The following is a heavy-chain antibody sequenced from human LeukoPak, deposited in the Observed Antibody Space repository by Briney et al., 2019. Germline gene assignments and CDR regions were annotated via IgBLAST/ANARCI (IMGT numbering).Heavy chain of an antibody. CDR1: GYTFTGYY. J-gene: IGHJ4*02. CDR3: ASPTPYYDSSGYQLDY. D-gene: IGHD3-22*01. CDR2: INPNSGGT. Sequence: ASVKVSCKASGYTFTGYYMHWVRQAPGQGLEWMGWINPNSGGTNYAQKFQGRVTITADKSTSTAYMELSSLRSEDTAVYYCASPTPYYDSSGYQLDYWGQGTLVTVSS. V-gene: IGHV1-2*02.